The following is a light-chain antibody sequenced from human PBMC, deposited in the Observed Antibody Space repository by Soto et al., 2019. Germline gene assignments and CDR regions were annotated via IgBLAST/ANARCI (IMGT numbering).Light chain of an antibody. V-gene: IGKV3-20*01. CDR3: QQFSSYPLT. CDR1: QTVRNNY. Sequence: EFVLTQSPGTLSLSPGERATLSCRASQTVRNNYLAWYQQKPGQAPRLLIYGASSRATGIPDRFSGGGSGTDFTLTISRLEPEDFAVYYCQQFSSYPLTFGQGTKVDIK. CDR2: GAS. J-gene: IGKJ4*01.